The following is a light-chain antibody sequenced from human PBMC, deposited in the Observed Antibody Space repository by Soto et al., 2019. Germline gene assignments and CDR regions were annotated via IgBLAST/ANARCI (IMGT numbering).Light chain of an antibody. J-gene: IGKJ1*01. CDR1: QSVRSSF. Sequence: SVLTQSPGTLSLSPGERATLSCRASQSVRSSFLAWYQLKPGQAPRLLIYGASSRVTGIPDRFSGSGSGTDFTLTISRLEPEDFAVYYCQQYDSSPWTFGQGTKVEIK. V-gene: IGKV3-20*01. CDR3: QQYDSSPWT. CDR2: GAS.